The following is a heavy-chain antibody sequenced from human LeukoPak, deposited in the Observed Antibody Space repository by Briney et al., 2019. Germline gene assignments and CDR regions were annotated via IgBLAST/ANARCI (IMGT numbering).Heavy chain of an antibody. V-gene: IGHV4-4*09. J-gene: IGHJ5*01. D-gene: IGHD6-19*01. CDR2: IYTSGST. Sequence: SETLSLTCTVSGGSISSYYWSWIRQPPGKGLEWIGYIYTSGSTNYNPSLKSRVTISVDTSKNQFSLKLSSVTAADTAVYYCARQNSSGWYDSWFDSWGQGTLVTVSS. CDR3: ARQNSSGWYDSWFDS. CDR1: GGSISSYY.